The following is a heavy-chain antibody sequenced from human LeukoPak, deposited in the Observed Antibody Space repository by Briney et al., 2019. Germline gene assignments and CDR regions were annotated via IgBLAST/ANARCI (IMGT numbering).Heavy chain of an antibody. Sequence: GGSLRLSCAASGFTFSSYGMHWVRQAPGKGLEWVAVIWYDGSNKYYADSVKGRFTISRDNSKNTLYLQMNSLRAEDTAVYYCARDPYDFWSGYNWFDPWGQGTLVTVSS. CDR2: IWYDGSNK. CDR3: ARDPYDFWSGYNWFDP. CDR1: GFTFSSYG. D-gene: IGHD3-3*01. J-gene: IGHJ5*02. V-gene: IGHV3-33*01.